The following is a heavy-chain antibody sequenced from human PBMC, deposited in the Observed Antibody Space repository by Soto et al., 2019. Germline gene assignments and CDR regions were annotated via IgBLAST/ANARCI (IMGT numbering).Heavy chain of an antibody. V-gene: IGHV1-3*01. Sequence: GASVKVSCKASGYTFTSYAMHLVRQAPGQRLEWMGWINAGNGNTKYSQKLQGRVTITRDTSASTVYMELSSLRSEDTAVYYCARVGGSYDFWSGYNYYYGLDVWGQGTTVTVSS. D-gene: IGHD3-3*01. CDR3: ARVGGSYDFWSGYNYYYGLDV. J-gene: IGHJ6*02. CDR1: GYTFTSYA. CDR2: INAGNGNT.